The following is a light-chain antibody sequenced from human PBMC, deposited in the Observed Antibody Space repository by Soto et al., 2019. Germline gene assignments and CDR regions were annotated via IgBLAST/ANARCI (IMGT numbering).Light chain of an antibody. J-gene: IGKJ1*01. V-gene: IGKV3-15*01. Sequence: IVLTQSPGTLSLSPGERASLSCRASQSVSSSYLAWYQQKPGQAPRLLIYGASTRATGIPARFSGRGSGTEFTLTISSLQSEDFAVYYCQQYNNWPTFGQGTKVDIK. CDR3: QQYNNWPT. CDR1: QSVSSSY. CDR2: GAS.